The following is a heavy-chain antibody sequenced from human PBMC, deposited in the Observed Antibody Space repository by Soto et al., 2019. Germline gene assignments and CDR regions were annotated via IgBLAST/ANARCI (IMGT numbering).Heavy chain of an antibody. V-gene: IGHV3-30*18. CDR1: GFTFSSYG. Sequence: GGSLRLSCAASGFTFSSYGVHWVRQAPGKGLEWVAVISNDGIKKNYGESAKGRFTISRDNSKNTLYLQMNSLRTEDTAVYYCAKSPQGVAKGGMDVWGQGTTVTVSS. CDR3: AKSPQGVAKGGMDV. D-gene: IGHD3-16*01. CDR2: ISNDGIKK. J-gene: IGHJ6*02.